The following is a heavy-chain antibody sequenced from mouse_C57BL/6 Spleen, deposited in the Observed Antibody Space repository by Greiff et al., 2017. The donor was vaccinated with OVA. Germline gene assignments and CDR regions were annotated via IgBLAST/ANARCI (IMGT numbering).Heavy chain of an antibody. CDR1: GFTFSDYG. D-gene: IGHD1-1*01. J-gene: IGHJ3*01. CDR3: ANHYYGSSPWFAY. V-gene: IGHV5-17*01. CDR2: ISSGSSTI. Sequence: EVKLVESGGGLVKPGGSLKLSCAASGFTFSDYGMHWVRQAPEKGLEWVAYISSGSSTIYYADTVKGRFTISVDNAKNTLFLQMTSLRSEDTAMYYCANHYYGSSPWFAYWGQGTLVTVSA.